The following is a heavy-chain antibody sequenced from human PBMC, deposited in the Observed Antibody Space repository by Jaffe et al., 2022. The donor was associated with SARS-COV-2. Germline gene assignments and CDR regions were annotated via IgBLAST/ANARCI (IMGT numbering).Heavy chain of an antibody. J-gene: IGHJ1*01. D-gene: IGHD5-12*01. CDR1: GGSFSESFSEYH. Sequence: QVQLQQWGAGLLKPSETLSLTCGVYGGSFSESFSEYHWTWIRQSPEKGLEWIGEVNHSGSTNYNPSLKSRVTMSVDTSKSQFSLNLTSVTAADTALYFCASIPPPRGYSGYRFESWGQGTLVTVSS. CDR3: ASIPPPRGYSGYRFES. CDR2: VNHSGST. V-gene: IGHV4-34*01.